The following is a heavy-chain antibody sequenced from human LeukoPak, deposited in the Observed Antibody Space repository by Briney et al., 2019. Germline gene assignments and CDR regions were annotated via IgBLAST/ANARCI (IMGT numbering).Heavy chain of an antibody. D-gene: IGHD2-2*01. CDR1: GGTFSSYA. V-gene: IGHV1-69*01. Sequence: KVSCKASGGTFSSYAISWVRQAPGQGLEWMGGIIPIFGTANYEEKLQGRVTITADESTSTAYMELSSLRSEDTAVYYCTVPAAHYDAFDIWGQGTMVTVSS. CDR2: IIPIFGTA. CDR3: TVPAAHYDAFDI. J-gene: IGHJ3*02.